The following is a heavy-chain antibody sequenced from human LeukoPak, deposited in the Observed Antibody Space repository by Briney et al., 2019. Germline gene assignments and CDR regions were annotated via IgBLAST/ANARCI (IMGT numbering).Heavy chain of an antibody. J-gene: IGHJ4*02. CDR3: ARDPHALDY. CDR2: ISYTGTI. Sequence: GGSLRLSCAASGFTFSSYSMNWVRQAPGKGLEWVSYISYTGTIHYADSVKGRFTISRDNAENSLYLQMNSLRAEDTAAYYCARDPHALDYWGQGTLVTVSS. V-gene: IGHV3-48*01. CDR1: GFTFSSYS.